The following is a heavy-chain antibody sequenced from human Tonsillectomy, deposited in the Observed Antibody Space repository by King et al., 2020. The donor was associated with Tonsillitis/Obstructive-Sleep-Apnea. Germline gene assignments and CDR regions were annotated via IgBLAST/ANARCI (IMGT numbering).Heavy chain of an antibody. CDR2: VYWDDDN. Sequence: TLNESGPTLVKPTQTLTLTCTFSEFSLSASGVGVGWILQPPGKALEGLALVYWDDDNRYSPSLKSSLTITKDTSKNQVVLTMTNMDRVDTGTYYCTHTRKYCSGGSCYFVYWGQGTLVTVYS. CDR1: EFSLSASGVG. V-gene: IGHV2-5*02. J-gene: IGHJ4*02. CDR3: THTRKYCSGGSCYFVY. D-gene: IGHD2-15*01.